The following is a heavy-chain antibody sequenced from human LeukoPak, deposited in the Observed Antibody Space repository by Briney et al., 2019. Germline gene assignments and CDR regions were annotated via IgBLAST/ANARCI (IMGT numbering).Heavy chain of an antibody. CDR3: ARRAGDYSHPYDY. CDR2: IYYSGST. D-gene: IGHD3-22*01. J-gene: IGHJ4*02. Sequence: SETLSLTCTVPGGSISSSSYYWGWIRQPPGKGLEWLGYIYYSGSTYYNPSLKSRVTMSVDTSKNQFSLKLTSVTAADTAVYYCARRAGDYSHPYDYWGQGTLVTVSS. V-gene: IGHV4-39*01. CDR1: GGSISSSSYY.